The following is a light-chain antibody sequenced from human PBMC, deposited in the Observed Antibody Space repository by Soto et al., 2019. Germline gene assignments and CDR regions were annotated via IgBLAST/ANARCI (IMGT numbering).Light chain of an antibody. CDR2: GAS. V-gene: IGKV3-20*01. CDR1: QSVSSSY. Sequence: IVFTQSPGTVSLSPGEGATLSCRASQSVSSSYLAWYQQKPGQAPRLLIYGASSRATGIPDRFSGSGSGTDFTLTVSRLEPEDFAVYYCQQYHWAPDTFGQGTRLEI. CDR3: QQYHWAPDT. J-gene: IGKJ5*01.